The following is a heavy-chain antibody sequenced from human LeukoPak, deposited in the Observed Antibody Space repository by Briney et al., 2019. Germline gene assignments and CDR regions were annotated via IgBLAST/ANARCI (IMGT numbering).Heavy chain of an antibody. V-gene: IGHV4-59*01. D-gene: IGHD6-19*01. CDR3: ARAIAVAGPFDY. J-gene: IGHJ4*02. CDR2: IYYSGST. Sequence: SETLSLTCTVSGGSISSYYWSWIRQPPGKGLEWIGYIYYSGSTNYNPSLKSRVTISVDTSKNQFSLKLSSVTAADTAVYYCARAIAVAGPFDYWGQGTLVTVSS. CDR1: GGSISSYY.